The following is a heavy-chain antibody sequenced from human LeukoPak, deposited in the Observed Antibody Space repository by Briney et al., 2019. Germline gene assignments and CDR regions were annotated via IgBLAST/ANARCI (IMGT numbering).Heavy chain of an antibody. CDR1: GYSISSGYY. D-gene: IGHD2-15*01. Sequence: SETLSLTCTVSGYSISSGYYWGWIRQPPGQGLEWIGSIYHSGSTYYNPSLKSRVTISVDTSKNQFSLKLSSVTAADTAVYYCARVPHGYYCSGGSCPNGHYYYYYYMDVWGKGTTVTVSS. J-gene: IGHJ6*03. CDR3: ARVPHGYYCSGGSCPNGHYYYYYYMDV. CDR2: IYHSGST. V-gene: IGHV4-38-2*02.